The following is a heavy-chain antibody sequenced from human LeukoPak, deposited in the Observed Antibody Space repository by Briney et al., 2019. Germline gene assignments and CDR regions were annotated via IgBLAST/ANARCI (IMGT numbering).Heavy chain of an antibody. Sequence: SETLSLTCAVYGGSFGGYYWSWIRQPPGKGLEWIGEINHSGSTNYNPSLKSRVTISVDTSKNQFSLKLSSVTAADTAVYYCARRIAAAGTHFDYWGQGTLVTVSS. CDR3: ARRIAAAGTHFDY. V-gene: IGHV4-34*01. J-gene: IGHJ4*02. CDR2: INHSGST. CDR1: GGSFGGYY. D-gene: IGHD6-13*01.